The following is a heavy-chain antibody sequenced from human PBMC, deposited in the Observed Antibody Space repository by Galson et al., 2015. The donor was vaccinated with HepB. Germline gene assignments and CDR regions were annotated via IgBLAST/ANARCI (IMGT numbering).Heavy chain of an antibody. D-gene: IGHD2-2*01. J-gene: IGHJ6*02. CDR1: GFSFTSYW. CDR2: TDPSDSYT. V-gene: IGHV5-10-1*01. Sequence: QSGAEVKKPGESLRISCKGFGFSFTSYWISWVRQMPGKGLEWMGRTDPSDSYTNYSPSFQGHVTISADRSNTTAYLQWSSLKASDTAMYYCATGVPAADLYYYYGMDFWGQGTTVTVSS. CDR3: ATGVPAADLYYYYGMDF.